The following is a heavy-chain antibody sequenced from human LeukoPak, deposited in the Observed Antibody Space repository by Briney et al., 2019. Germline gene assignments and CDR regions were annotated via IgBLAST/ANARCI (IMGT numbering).Heavy chain of an antibody. D-gene: IGHD5-18*01. Sequence: ASETLSLTCTVSGGSISSYYRSWIRQHPGKGLEWIGYIYYSGSTYYNPSLKSRVTISVDTSKNQFSLKLSSVTAADTAVYYCARDEGYETFDIWGQGTMVTVSS. CDR1: GGSISSYY. CDR3: ARDEGYETFDI. CDR2: IYYSGST. J-gene: IGHJ3*02. V-gene: IGHV4-59*06.